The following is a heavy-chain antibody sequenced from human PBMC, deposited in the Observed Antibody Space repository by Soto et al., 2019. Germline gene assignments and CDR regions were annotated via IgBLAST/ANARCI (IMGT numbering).Heavy chain of an antibody. CDR3: ARGSDSGYYCDY. D-gene: IGHD3-22*01. V-gene: IGHV4-31*03. CDR2: IYYSGST. Sequence: QVQLQESGPGLVKPSQTLSLTCTVSGGSISSGGYYWSWIRQHPGKGLEWIGYIYYSGSTYYNPSLKSRXXIXVVXSKNQFSLKLSSVTAADTAVYYCARGSDSGYYCDYWGQGTLVTVSS. CDR1: GGSISSGGYY. J-gene: IGHJ4*02.